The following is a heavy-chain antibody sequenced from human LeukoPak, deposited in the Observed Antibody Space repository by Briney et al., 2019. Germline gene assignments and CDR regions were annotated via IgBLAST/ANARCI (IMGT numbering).Heavy chain of an antibody. V-gene: IGHV3-7*01. Sequence: GGSLRLSCAASGFTFSSYWMTWVRQAPGKGLEWVANIKEDGTEEYYVDSAKGRFTISRDNAKNSLSLQMKSLRPEDTAVYYCARGDRRFEYWGQGTLVTVSS. CDR3: ARGDRRFEY. D-gene: IGHD2-21*01. CDR1: GFTFSSYW. CDR2: IKEDGTEE. J-gene: IGHJ4*02.